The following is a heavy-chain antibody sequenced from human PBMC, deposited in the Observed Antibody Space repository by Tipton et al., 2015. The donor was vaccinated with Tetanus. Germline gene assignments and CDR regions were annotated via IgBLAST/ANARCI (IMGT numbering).Heavy chain of an antibody. CDR2: VSYSGST. CDR3: VTVKFPIFSHCGMDA. CDR1: GASISSNTYY. Sequence: TLSLTCTVSGASISSNTYYWGWIRQPPGKGLEWIASVSYSGSTYYNPSLKSRVTLSVDTSKNQFSLKLNSVTAADTALYYCVTVKFPIFSHCGMDAWGQGASGSVSS. D-gene: IGHD2-21*01. J-gene: IGHJ6*02. V-gene: IGHV4-39*07.